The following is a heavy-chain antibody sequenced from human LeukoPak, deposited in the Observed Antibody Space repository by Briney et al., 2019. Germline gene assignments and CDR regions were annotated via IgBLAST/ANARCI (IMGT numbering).Heavy chain of an antibody. CDR3: ARRNSSSWYRRPHNWFDP. V-gene: IGHV4-38-2*01. CDR2: IYHSGST. CDR1: GYSISSGNY. D-gene: IGHD6-13*01. J-gene: IGHJ5*02. Sequence: SETLSLTCSVSGYSISSGNYWGWIRLPPGKGLQWIGSIYHSGSTYYNPSLKSRVTISVDTSKNQFSLKLSSVTAADTAVYYCARRNSSSWYRRPHNWFDPWGQGTLVTVSS.